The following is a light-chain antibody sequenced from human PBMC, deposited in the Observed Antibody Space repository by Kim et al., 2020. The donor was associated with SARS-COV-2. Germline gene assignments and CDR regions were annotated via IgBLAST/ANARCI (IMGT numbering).Light chain of an antibody. CDR3: QQYDPSFPYT. J-gene: IGKJ2*01. Sequence: EIVLTQSPGTLSLSPGERATLSCRTSETISSDYVAWYRHKPGQAPRLLIYGASTRATGIPERFSGSGSGTHFTLTISRLEPEDFAVYYCQQYDPSFPYTFGQGTKLEI. CDR2: GAS. CDR1: ETISSDY. V-gene: IGKV3-20*01.